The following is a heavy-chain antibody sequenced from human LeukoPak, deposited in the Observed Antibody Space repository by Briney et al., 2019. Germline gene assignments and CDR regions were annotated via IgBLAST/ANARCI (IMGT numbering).Heavy chain of an antibody. CDR3: ACSGGIHYYYYMDV. Sequence: PGGSLRLSCAASGFTFSSYSMNWVRQAPGKGLEWVSYISSSSSTIYYADSVKGRFTISRDNAKNSLYLQMNSLRAEDTAVYYCACSGGIHYYYYMDVRGKGTTVTVSS. V-gene: IGHV3-48*01. CDR2: ISSSSSTI. J-gene: IGHJ6*03. CDR1: GFTFSSYS. D-gene: IGHD2-15*01.